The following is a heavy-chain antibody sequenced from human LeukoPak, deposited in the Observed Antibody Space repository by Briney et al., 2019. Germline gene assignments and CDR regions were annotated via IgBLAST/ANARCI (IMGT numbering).Heavy chain of an antibody. D-gene: IGHD2-2*02. CDR1: GASISSGEYY. J-gene: IGHJ3*02. V-gene: IGHV4-30-4*08. Sequence: SQTLSLTCTVSGASISSGEYYWTWIRQPLGKGLEWIGYIYYSGSTYSNPSLKSRVSISIEPSNNQLSLHLGSVTAADTAVYYCARGYCSGTNFYTMPGVAFDIWGQGTMVTISS. CDR2: IYYSGST. CDR3: ARGYCSGTNFYTMPGVAFDI.